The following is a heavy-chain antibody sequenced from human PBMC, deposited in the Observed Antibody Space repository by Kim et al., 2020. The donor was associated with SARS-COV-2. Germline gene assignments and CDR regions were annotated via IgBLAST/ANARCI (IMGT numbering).Heavy chain of an antibody. V-gene: IGHV1-2*02. CDR3: ARGSSIAARAPGY. D-gene: IGHD6-6*01. J-gene: IGHJ4*02. Sequence: ASVKVSCKASGYTFTGYYMHWVRQAPGQGLEWMGWINPNSGGTNYAQKFQGRVTMTRDTSISTAYMELSRLRSDDTAVYYCARGSSIAARAPGYWGQGTLVTVSS. CDR1: GYTFTGYY. CDR2: INPNSGGT.